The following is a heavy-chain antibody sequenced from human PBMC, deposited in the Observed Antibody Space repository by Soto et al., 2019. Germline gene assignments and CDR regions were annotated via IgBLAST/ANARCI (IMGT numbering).Heavy chain of an antibody. Sequence: GGSLRLSCAASGFTFSSYAMHWVRQAPGKGLEWVAVISYDGSNKYYADSVKGRFTISRDNSKNTLYLQMNSLRAEDTAVYYCARDRQWELLGDAFDIWGKGTMVTVS. CDR1: GFTFSSYA. V-gene: IGHV3-30-3*01. CDR3: ARDRQWELLGDAFDI. J-gene: IGHJ3*02. CDR2: ISYDGSNK. D-gene: IGHD1-26*01.